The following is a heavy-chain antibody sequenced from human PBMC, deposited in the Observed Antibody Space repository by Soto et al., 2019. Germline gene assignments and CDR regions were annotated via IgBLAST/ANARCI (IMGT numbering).Heavy chain of an antibody. CDR1: GFTFSDYY. J-gene: IGHJ4*02. Sequence: QVQLVESGGGLVKPGGSLRLSCAASGFTFSDYYMIWIRQAQGKGVKWVSYISSSGSTIYYADSVKGRFTISRDNAKNSLYLQMNSLRAEDTAVYYCARLSVYDDSPVVDYWGQGTLVTVSS. CDR3: ARLSVYDDSPVVDY. V-gene: IGHV3-11*01. D-gene: IGHD3-22*01. CDR2: ISSSGSTI.